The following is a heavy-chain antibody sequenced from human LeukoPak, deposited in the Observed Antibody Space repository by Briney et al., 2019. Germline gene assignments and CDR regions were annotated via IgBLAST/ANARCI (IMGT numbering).Heavy chain of an antibody. D-gene: IGHD5-18*01. CDR1: GGSISSSSYY. Sequence: KPSETLSLTCTVSGGSISSSSYYWGWIRQPPGKGLEWIGSIYYSGSTYYNPSLKSRVTISVDTSKNQFSLKLSSVTAADTAVYYCARDASQQLWLRSYYYYYMDVWGRGTTVTVSS. CDR3: ARDASQQLWLRSYYYYYMDV. CDR2: IYYSGST. J-gene: IGHJ6*03. V-gene: IGHV4-39*07.